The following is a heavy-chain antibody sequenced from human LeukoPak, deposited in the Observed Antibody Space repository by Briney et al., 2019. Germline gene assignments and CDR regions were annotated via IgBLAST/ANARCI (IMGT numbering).Heavy chain of an antibody. D-gene: IGHD2-21*02. CDR3: AKDSGHCGGDCYTDY. Sequence: GGSLRLSCAASGFTFSSYAMSWVRQAPGKGLEWVSAISGSGGSTYYADSVKGRFTISRDNSKNTLYLQMNSLGAEDTAVYYCAKDSGHCGGDCYTDYWGQGTLVTVSS. CDR1: GFTFSSYA. J-gene: IGHJ4*02. CDR2: ISGSGGST. V-gene: IGHV3-23*01.